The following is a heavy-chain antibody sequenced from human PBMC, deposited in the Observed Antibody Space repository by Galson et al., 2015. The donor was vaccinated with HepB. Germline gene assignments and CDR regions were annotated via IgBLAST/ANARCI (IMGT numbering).Heavy chain of an antibody. D-gene: IGHD6-19*01. CDR2: IYPGDSDT. Sequence: QSGAEVKKPGESLKISCKASGYKFTSFWIAWVRQMPGKGLEWMGIIYPGDSDTKYSPSFQGQVTLSADKSTTTTFLQRSSLEASDSAIYYCARDVSNGWNNYFDYWGRGTLVAVSS. V-gene: IGHV5-51*01. J-gene: IGHJ4*02. CDR3: ARDVSNGWNNYFDY. CDR1: GYKFTSFW.